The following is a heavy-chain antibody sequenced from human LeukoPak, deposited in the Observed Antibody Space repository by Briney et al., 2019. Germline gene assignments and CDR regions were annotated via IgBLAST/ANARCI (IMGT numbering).Heavy chain of an antibody. CDR2: IYSGGST. CDR3: ARDARYCSSTSC. V-gene: IGHV3-66*02. D-gene: IGHD2-2*01. CDR1: GFTVSSNY. J-gene: IGHJ4*02. Sequence: GGSLRLSCAASGFTVSSNYMSWVRQAPGEGLEWVSVIYSGGSTYYADSVKGRFTISRDNSKNTLYLQMNSLRAEDTAVYYCARDARYCSSTSCWGQGTLVTVSS.